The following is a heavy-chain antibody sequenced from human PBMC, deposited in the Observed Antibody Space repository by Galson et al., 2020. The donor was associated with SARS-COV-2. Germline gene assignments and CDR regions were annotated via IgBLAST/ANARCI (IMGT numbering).Heavy chain of an antibody. CDR3: AGQILTGYYSGYYFDY. CDR2: IYYSENN. J-gene: IGHJ4*02. D-gene: IGHD3-9*01. V-gene: IGHV4-39*01. Sequence: SETLSLTCTVSGGSISTRTNYWGWLRQPPGQGLEWLGSIYYSENNYYNPSLTRRVTISVDTSKNQFSLKLSSMTAADTAVYYCAGQILTGYYSGYYFDYWGQGTLVTVSS. CDR1: GGSISTRTNY.